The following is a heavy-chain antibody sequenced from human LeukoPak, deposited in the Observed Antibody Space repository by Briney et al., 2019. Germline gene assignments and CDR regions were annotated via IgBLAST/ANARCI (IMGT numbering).Heavy chain of an antibody. D-gene: IGHD5-24*01. Sequence: ASVKVSCKASGYTFTGYYMHWVRQAPGQGLEWMGWINPNSGGTNYAQKFQGRVTMTRDTSISTAYMELSRLRSDDTAVYYCARVSQRWLHAIDYWGQGTLVTVSS. J-gene: IGHJ4*02. CDR1: GYTFTGYY. CDR2: INPNSGGT. CDR3: ARVSQRWLHAIDY. V-gene: IGHV1-2*02.